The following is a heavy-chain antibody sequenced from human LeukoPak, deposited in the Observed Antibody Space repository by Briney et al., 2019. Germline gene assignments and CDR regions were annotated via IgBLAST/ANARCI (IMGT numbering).Heavy chain of an antibody. J-gene: IGHJ6*02. CDR2: IYSGGST. CDR1: GFTVSSNY. V-gene: IGHV3-66*01. D-gene: IGHD6-13*01. CDR3: ARDTTIAAAGDYYYYGMDV. Sequence: GGSLRLSCAASGFTVSSNYMSWVRQAPGKGLEWVSVIYSGGSTYYADSVEGRFTISRDNSKNTLYLQMNSLRAEDTAVYYCARDTTIAAAGDYYYYGMDVWGQGTTVTVSS.